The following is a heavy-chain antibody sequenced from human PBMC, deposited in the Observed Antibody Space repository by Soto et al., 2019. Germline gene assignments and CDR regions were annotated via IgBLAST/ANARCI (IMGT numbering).Heavy chain of an antibody. D-gene: IGHD4-4*01. CDR3: ARQGDYSNGWFDP. CDR2: ITPIFGTA. Sequence: SVKVSCKASGGTFSSYAISWVRQAPGQGLEWMGGITPIFGTANYAQKFQGRVTITADESTSTAYMELSSLRSEDTAVYYCARQGDYSNGWFDPWGQGTLVTVSS. J-gene: IGHJ5*02. CDR1: GGTFSSYA. V-gene: IGHV1-69*13.